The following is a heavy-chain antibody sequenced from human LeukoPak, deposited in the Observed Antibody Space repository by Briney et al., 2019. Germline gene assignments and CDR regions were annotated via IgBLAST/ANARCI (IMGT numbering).Heavy chain of an antibody. Sequence: ASVKVSCKASGYTFTGYYMHWVRQAPGQGLEWMGWINPNSGGTNYAQKFQGRVTTTRDTSISTAYMELSRLRSDDTAVYYCASRVGVDYDFWSGTPDYWGQGTLVTVSS. J-gene: IGHJ4*02. CDR2: INPNSGGT. CDR3: ASRVGVDYDFWSGTPDY. D-gene: IGHD3-3*01. V-gene: IGHV1-2*02. CDR1: GYTFTGYY.